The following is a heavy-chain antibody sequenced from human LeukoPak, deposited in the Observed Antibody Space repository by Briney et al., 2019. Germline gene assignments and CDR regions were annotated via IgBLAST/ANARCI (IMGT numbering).Heavy chain of an antibody. D-gene: IGHD2-2*01. CDR3: ATNAGYCSSTSCPEYYYYGMDV. J-gene: IGHJ6*02. CDR2: MNPNSGNT. V-gene: IGHV1-8*01. Sequence: ASVKVPCKASGYTFTSYDINWVRQATGQGLEWMGWMNPNSGNTGYAQKFQDRVTMTRNTSISTAYMELSSLRSEDTAVYYCATNAGYCSSTSCPEYYYYGMDVWGQGTTVTVSS. CDR1: GYTFTSYD.